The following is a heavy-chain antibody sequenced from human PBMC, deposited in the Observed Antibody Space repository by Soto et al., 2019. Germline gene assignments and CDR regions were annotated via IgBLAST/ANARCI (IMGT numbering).Heavy chain of an antibody. CDR2: IWYDGSNK. D-gene: IGHD4-17*01. Sequence: QVQLVESGGGVVQPGRSLRLSCAASGFTFSSYGMHWVRQSPGKGLEWVAVIWYDGSNKYYADSVKGRFTISRDNSKNTLYLQMNSLRAEDTAVYYCAREPKGTVIYYFDYWGQGTLVTVSS. V-gene: IGHV3-33*01. J-gene: IGHJ4*02. CDR1: GFTFSSYG. CDR3: AREPKGTVIYYFDY.